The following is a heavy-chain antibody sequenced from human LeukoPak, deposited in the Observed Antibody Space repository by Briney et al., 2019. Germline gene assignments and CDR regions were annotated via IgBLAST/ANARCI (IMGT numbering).Heavy chain of an antibody. CDR3: ARGGDYYASGSFDY. J-gene: IGHJ4*02. CDR1: GFTFSTYS. D-gene: IGHD3-10*01. V-gene: IGHV3-21*06. Sequence: GGSLRLSCAASGFTFSTYSMNWVRQAPGKGLEWVSSISSSSSYIFYADTVKGRFTISRDNAKNSLYLQMNSLRAEDTAVYYCARGGDYYASGSFDYWGQGTLVTVSS. CDR2: ISSSSSYI.